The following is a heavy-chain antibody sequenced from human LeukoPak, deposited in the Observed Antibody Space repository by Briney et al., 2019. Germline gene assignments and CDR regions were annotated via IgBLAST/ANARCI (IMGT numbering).Heavy chain of an antibody. Sequence: PGGSLRLSCAASGFTFSSYAMHWVRQAPGKGLEWVAVISYDGNNKYYADSVKGRFTISRDNSKNTLFLQMSSLRAEDTAVYYCAREEQIWLFEGVDYWGQGTLVTVSS. D-gene: IGHD5-18*01. J-gene: IGHJ4*02. CDR2: ISYDGNNK. CDR1: GFTFSSYA. CDR3: AREEQIWLFEGVDY. V-gene: IGHV3-30*04.